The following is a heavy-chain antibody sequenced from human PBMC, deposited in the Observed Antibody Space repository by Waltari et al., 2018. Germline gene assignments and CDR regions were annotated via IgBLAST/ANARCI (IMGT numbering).Heavy chain of an antibody. CDR1: GFTLHSHG. D-gene: IGHD4-17*01. CDR3: AKDGDYSLTEYDAFDV. CDR2: IGCEGNKV. V-gene: IGHV3-30*02. J-gene: IGHJ3*01. Sequence: QVQLVESGGGVVQPGGSVRHSWAALGFTLHSHGTNWVRTIPGKGLEWVAVIGCEGNKVSDAESVRGRFTVSRDNSKNILYLQMNSVRPEDTALYYCAKDGDYSLTEYDAFDVWGQGTVVTVSS.